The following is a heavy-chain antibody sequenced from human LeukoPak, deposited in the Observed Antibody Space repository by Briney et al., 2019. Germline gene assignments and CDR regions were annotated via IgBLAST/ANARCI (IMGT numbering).Heavy chain of an antibody. V-gene: IGHV3-48*02. CDR2: ISSRSSTI. CDR1: GFNFSTYS. Sequence: PGGSLRLSCAASGFNFSTYSMNWVRQAPGKGLEWVSFISSRSSTIYYADSVKGRFTISRDNAKNSVYLQMKSLRDEDTAVYYCARELPLRRITGTTDYWGQGTLVTVSS. CDR3: ARELPLRRITGTTDY. D-gene: IGHD1-20*01. J-gene: IGHJ4*02.